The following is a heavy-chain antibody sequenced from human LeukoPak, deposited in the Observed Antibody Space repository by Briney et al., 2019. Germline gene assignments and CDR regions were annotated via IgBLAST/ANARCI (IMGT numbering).Heavy chain of an antibody. D-gene: IGHD6-13*01. V-gene: IGHV3-23*01. Sequence: GGSLRLSCAASGFTVSSNYMSWVRQAPGKGLEWVSAISGSGGSTYYADSVKGRFTISRDNSKNTLYLQMNSLRAEDTAVYYCAKGDSSSWYGGFDPWGQGTLVTVSS. CDR1: GFTVSSNY. CDR2: ISGSGGST. J-gene: IGHJ5*02. CDR3: AKGDSSSWYGGFDP.